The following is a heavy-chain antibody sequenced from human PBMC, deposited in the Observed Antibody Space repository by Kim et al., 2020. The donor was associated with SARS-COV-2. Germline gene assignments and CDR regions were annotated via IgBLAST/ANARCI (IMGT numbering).Heavy chain of an antibody. V-gene: IGHV3-23*01. Sequence: YADRVKGRFTSYRDNSKNTLYLQMNSLRAEDTAVYYCAKVPYSGSYYFDYWGQGTLVTVSS. CDR3: AKVPYSGSYYFDY. J-gene: IGHJ4*02. D-gene: IGHD1-26*01.